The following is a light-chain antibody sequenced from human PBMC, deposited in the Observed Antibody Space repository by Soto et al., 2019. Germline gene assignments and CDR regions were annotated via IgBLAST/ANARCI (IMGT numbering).Light chain of an antibody. J-gene: IGLJ1*01. Sequence: QSVLTQPASGSGSPGQSITISCTRTSSDIGRYNYVSWYQQYPGKAPKFMIYDVSNRPSGVSNRFSGSKSGNTASLTISGLQAEDEADYYCSSYISSSTYVVGTGTKVTVL. CDR3: SSYISSSTYV. CDR2: DVS. CDR1: SSDIGRYNY. V-gene: IGLV2-14*03.